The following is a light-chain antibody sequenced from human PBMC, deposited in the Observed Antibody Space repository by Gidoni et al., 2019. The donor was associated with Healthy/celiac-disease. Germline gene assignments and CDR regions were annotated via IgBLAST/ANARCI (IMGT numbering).Light chain of an antibody. CDR2: GAS. CDR1: QSVSSSY. CDR3: QQYGSPGT. V-gene: IGKV3-20*01. J-gene: IGKJ1*01. Sequence: EILLTQSPGTLSLSPGERATLSCRASQSVSSSYLAWYQQKPGQAPRLLIYGASSRATGIPDRFSGSGSGTDFTLTISRLEPEDFAVYYCQQYGSPGTFGQWTKVEIK.